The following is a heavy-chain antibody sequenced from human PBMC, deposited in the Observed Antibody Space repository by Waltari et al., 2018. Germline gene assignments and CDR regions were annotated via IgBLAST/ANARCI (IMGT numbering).Heavy chain of an antibody. Sequence: QVQLQESGPGLVEPSETLSLTCAVSGYSISSGYYWGWIRQPPGKGLEWIGNIYHSGSTSYNPSLKSRVTISVDTSKNQFSLKLNSVTAADTAVYYCARLHHFGSAPYNDAIDIWGQGTMVIVSS. CDR1: GYSISSGYY. J-gene: IGHJ3*02. CDR3: ARLHHFGSAPYNDAIDI. D-gene: IGHD3-10*01. V-gene: IGHV4-38-2*01. CDR2: IYHSGST.